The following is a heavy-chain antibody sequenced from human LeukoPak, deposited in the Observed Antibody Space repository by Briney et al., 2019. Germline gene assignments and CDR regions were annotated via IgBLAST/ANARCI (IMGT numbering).Heavy chain of an antibody. CDR2: INPNSGGT. CDR3: AREVNIAARRAFDY. V-gene: IGHV1-2*02. CDR1: GYTFTGYY. Sequence: ASVTVSCKASGYTFTGYYMHWVRQAPGQGLEWMGWINPNSGGTNYAQKFQGRVTMTRDTSISTAYMELSRLRSDDTAVYYCAREVNIAARRAFDYWGQGTLVTVSS. D-gene: IGHD6-6*01. J-gene: IGHJ4*02.